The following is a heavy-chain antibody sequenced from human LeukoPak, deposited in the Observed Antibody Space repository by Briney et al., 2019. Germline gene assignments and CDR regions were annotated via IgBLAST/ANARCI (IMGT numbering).Heavy chain of an antibody. CDR2: ISYDGSNK. CDR1: GFTFGSYS. Sequence: GGSLRLSCAASGFTFGSYSMHWVRQAPGKGLEWVAVISYDGSNKYYADSVKGRFTISRDNSKNTLYLQMNSLRAEDTAVYYCAKDYYYDSSGYGYYMDVWGKGTTVTVS. CDR3: AKDYYYDSSGYGYYMDV. J-gene: IGHJ6*03. V-gene: IGHV3-30*18. D-gene: IGHD3-22*01.